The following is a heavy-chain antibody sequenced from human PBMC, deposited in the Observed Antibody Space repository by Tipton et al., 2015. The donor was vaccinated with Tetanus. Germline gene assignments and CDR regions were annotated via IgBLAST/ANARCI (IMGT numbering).Heavy chain of an antibody. CDR1: GVSIRNGGYS. CDR2: TYHTGGT. V-gene: IGHV4-30-2*01. D-gene: IGHD1-1*01. J-gene: IGHJ4*02. Sequence: TLSLTCAVSGVSIRNGGYSWSWIRLPAGKGLEWIGYTYHTGGTYYNPPLKSRVTISVDRSNNQFSLELTSVTAADTALYYCARAPYNSPGKYYFDYWGQGILVTVSS. CDR3: ARAPYNSPGKYYFDY.